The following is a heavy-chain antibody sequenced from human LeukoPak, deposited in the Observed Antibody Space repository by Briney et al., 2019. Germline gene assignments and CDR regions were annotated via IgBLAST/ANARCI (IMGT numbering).Heavy chain of an antibody. CDR1: GYTFTGHY. CDR2: IEPNSGGT. J-gene: IGHJ4*02. CDR3: ARDENWGPDY. D-gene: IGHD7-27*01. V-gene: IGHV1-2*02. Sequence: ASVKVSCKASGYTFTGHYVHWIRQAPGQGLEWMGWIEPNSGGTHYAQNFQGRLTISRDTSISTAYMELSRLSSDDTAMYYCARDENWGPDYWGQGTLVTVSS.